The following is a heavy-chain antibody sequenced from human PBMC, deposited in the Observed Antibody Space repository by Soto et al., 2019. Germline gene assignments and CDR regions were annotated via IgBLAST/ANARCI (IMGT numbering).Heavy chain of an antibody. CDR3: ARIIADYGGNMD. Sequence: ASVKVSCKASGYTFTSYAMHWVRQAPGQRLEWMGWINAGNGNTKYSQKFQGRVTITRDTSASTAYMELSSLRSDDTAVYYCARIIADYGGNMDWGQGTLVTVSS. J-gene: IGHJ4*02. CDR1: GYTFTSYA. CDR2: INAGNGNT. V-gene: IGHV1-3*01. D-gene: IGHD4-17*01.